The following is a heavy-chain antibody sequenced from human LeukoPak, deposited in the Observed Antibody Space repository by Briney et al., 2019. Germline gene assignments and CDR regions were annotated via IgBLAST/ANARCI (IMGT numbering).Heavy chain of an antibody. Sequence: GGSLRLSCVASGFTFSTYWMSWVLQAPGKGLEWVANTNQNGGEKYYVDSVKGRFTVSGDNAKNSLYLQMNSLRVEDTAVYYCARDLVGASHVWGQGTMVTVSS. CDR2: TNQNGGEK. J-gene: IGHJ3*01. D-gene: IGHD1-26*01. V-gene: IGHV3-7*01. CDR3: ARDLVGASHV. CDR1: GFTFSTYW.